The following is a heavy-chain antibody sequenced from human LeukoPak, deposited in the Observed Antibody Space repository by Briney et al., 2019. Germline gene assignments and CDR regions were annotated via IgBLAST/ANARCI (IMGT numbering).Heavy chain of an antibody. D-gene: IGHD2-2*01. CDR1: GGSISSGGYY. Sequence: SETLSLTCTVSGGSISSGGYYWSWIRQPPGKGLEWIGYIYHSGSTYYNPSLKSRVTISVDRSKNQFSLKLSSVTAADTAVYYCARAVSEVKRYQLLSGYYYMDVWGKGTTVTVSS. CDR2: IYHSGST. V-gene: IGHV4-30-2*01. CDR3: ARAVSEVKRYQLLSGYYYMDV. J-gene: IGHJ6*03.